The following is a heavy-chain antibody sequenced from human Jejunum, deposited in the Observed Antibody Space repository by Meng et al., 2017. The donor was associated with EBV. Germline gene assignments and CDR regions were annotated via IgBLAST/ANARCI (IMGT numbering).Heavy chain of an antibody. Sequence: QVELVQSGTEVKESGASVKVSCQASGYTFTDYYLHWVRQAPGQGLEWMGRVNPNSGVTNYAEKFQGRVTMTRDTSISTSYMEVSRLTSDNTAVYYCARPISGYTYYFDYWGQGTLVTVSS. CDR3: ARPISGYTYYFDY. V-gene: IGHV1-2*06. CDR2: VNPNSGVT. CDR1: GYTFTDYY. J-gene: IGHJ4*02. D-gene: IGHD5-18*01.